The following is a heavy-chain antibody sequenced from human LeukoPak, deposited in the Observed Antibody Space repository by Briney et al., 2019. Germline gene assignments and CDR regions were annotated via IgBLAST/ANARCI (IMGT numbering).Heavy chain of an antibody. CDR3: ARAKDRYSSSWEYFDY. Sequence: SETLSLTCAVSGYSIISGYYWGWIRQPPGKGLEWIGSIYHSGSTYYNPSLKSRVTISVDTSKNQFSLKLSSVTAADTAVYYCARAKDRYSSSWEYFDYWGQGTLVTVSS. D-gene: IGHD6-13*01. J-gene: IGHJ4*02. V-gene: IGHV4-38-2*01. CDR2: IYHSGST. CDR1: GYSIISGYY.